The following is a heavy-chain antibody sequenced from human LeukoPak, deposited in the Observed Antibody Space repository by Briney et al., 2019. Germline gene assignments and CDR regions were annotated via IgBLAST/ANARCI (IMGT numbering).Heavy chain of an antibody. CDR3: ARGLFSSSWYITYYYYGMDV. V-gene: IGHV1-8*01. Sequence: GASVKVSCKASGYTFTSYDINWVRQAIGQGLEWMGWMNPNSGNTGYAQKFQGRVTMTRNTSISTAYMELSSLRSEDTAVYYCARGLFSSSWYITYYYYGMDVWGQGTTVTVSS. CDR1: GYTFTSYD. J-gene: IGHJ6*02. CDR2: MNPNSGNT. D-gene: IGHD6-13*01.